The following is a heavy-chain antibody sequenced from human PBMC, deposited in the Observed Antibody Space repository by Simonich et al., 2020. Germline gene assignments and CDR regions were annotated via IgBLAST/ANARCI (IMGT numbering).Heavy chain of an antibody. J-gene: IGHJ4*02. Sequence: QVQLVQSGAEVKKPGASVKVSCKASGYTFTSYGISWVRQAPGQGLECLGGIRASNGNTNYAQKLQGRVTMTTDTSTSTAYMELRSLGSDDTAVYYCARDQGGRAAAATDYWGQGTLVTVSS. V-gene: IGHV1-18*01. CDR2: IRASNGNT. CDR3: ARDQGGRAAAATDY. CDR1: GYTFTSYG. D-gene: IGHD6-13*01.